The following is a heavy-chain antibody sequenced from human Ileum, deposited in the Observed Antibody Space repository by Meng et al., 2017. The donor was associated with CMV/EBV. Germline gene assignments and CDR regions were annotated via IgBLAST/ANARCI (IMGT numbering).Heavy chain of an antibody. CDR1: GGSVSSGSYY. D-gene: IGHD6-19*01. Sequence: SETLSLTCTVSGGSVSSGSYYWSWIRQPPGKGLEWIGYIYYSGSTNYNPSLKSRVTISVDTSKNQFSLKLSSVTAADTAVYYCARDLQLSGWYWFDPWGQGTLVTVSS. CDR2: IYYSGST. J-gene: IGHJ5*02. V-gene: IGHV4-61*01. CDR3: ARDLQLSGWYWFDP.